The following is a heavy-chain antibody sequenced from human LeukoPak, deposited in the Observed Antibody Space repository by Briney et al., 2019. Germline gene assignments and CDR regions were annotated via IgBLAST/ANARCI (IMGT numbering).Heavy chain of an antibody. J-gene: IGHJ4*02. V-gene: IGHV3-7*01. CDR2: IKQDGSVR. CDR3: ARDPSTASAWFYFDL. Sequence: GGSLRLSCAASGFTFGSNWMSWVRQAPGKGLEWVAHIKQDGSVRYYVDSVKGRFTISRDNTKNSLYLQMNNLRVDDTAIYYCARDPSTASAWFYFDLWGQGTLVTVSS. D-gene: IGHD6-19*01. CDR1: GFTFGSNW.